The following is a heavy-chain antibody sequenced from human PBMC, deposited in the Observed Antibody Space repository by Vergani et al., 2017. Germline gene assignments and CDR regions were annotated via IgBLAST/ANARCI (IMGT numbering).Heavy chain of an antibody. D-gene: IGHD5-12*01. J-gene: IGHJ4*02. CDR3: ARAKKRGSGYDFDY. CDR1: GGSISSSSHF. Sequence: QLQLHKSGPGLVKPSETLSLTCTLSGGSISSSSHFWGWLRQTPGKGLEWIGSINYVGRTYYNPSLKSRVTISVDTSKNQFSLKLSSVTAADTAVYYCARAKKRGSGYDFDYWGQGTLVTVSS. V-gene: IGHV4-39*07. CDR2: INYVGRT.